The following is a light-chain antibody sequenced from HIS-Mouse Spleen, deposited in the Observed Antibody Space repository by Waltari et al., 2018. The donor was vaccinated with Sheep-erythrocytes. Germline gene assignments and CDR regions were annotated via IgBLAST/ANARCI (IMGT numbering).Light chain of an antibody. V-gene: IGLV2-11*01. J-gene: IGLJ1*01. Sequence: QSALTQPRSVSGSLGPSVTISSTGTSSSVGGYNYVSWYQQHPGKAPNLMIYDVSKRPSGVPDRFSGSKSGNTASLTISGLQAEDEADYYCCSYAGSYNHVFATGTKVTVL. CDR2: DVS. CDR1: SSSVGGYNY. CDR3: CSYAGSYNHV.